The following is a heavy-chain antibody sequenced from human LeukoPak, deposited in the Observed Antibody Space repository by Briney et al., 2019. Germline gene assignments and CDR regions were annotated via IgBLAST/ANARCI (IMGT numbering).Heavy chain of an antibody. CDR2: TYYRSKWYN. J-gene: IGHJ6*02. CDR1: GDSVSSISAA. V-gene: IGHV6-1*01. CDR3: ARDRYSSSWYFLYYYDGMDV. Sequence: SQSLSHTCAISGDSVSSISAAWNCSSQSPSRGLEWLGTTYYRSKWYNDYSVSVKSQMTINPDTCKHQCSLQLNSVTPEDTAVYYCARDRYSSSWYFLYYYDGMDVWGQGTTVTVSS. D-gene: IGHD6-13*01.